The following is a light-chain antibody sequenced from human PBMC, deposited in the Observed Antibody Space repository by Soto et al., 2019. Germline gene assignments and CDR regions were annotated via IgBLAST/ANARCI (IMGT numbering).Light chain of an antibody. CDR2: GAS. J-gene: IGKJ4*01. V-gene: IGKV3-20*01. Sequence: EIVLTQSPGTLSLSPGERATLSCRASQSVRSSYFAWYQQKPGQAPRLLIFGASTRAPGIPDRFSGSGSGTDFTLTISKLEPEDFALFYCQQYGNSPLTFGGGTRWIS. CDR1: QSVRSSY. CDR3: QQYGNSPLT.